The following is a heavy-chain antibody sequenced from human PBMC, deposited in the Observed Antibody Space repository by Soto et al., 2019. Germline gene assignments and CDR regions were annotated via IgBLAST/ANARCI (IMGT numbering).Heavy chain of an antibody. J-gene: IGHJ4*02. Sequence: RLSCAASGFTFKDFGMAWVRQAPGKGLEWVSTVSGGGENTHYTDSVNGRFTISRDNSKNTVYLQMSSLRVDDTATYYCVEEVGYCVTVFVFWGPGTLVTASS. CDR1: GFTFKDFG. CDR2: VSGGGENT. D-gene: IGHD6-25*01. V-gene: IGHV3-23*01. CDR3: VEEVGYCVTVFVF.